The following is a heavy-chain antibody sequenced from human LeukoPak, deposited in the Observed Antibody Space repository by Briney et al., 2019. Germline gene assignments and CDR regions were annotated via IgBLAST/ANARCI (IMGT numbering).Heavy chain of an antibody. CDR1: GGSFSGYY. J-gene: IGHJ5*02. D-gene: IGHD2-2*01. CDR3: ARAYCSSTSCYARSWFDP. V-gene: IGHV4-34*01. Sequence: TETLSLTCAVYGGSFSGYYWSWIRQPPGKGLEWIGKLNHSGSTNYNPSLKSRVTISVDTSKNQFSLKLSSVTAADTAVYYCARAYCSSTSCYARSWFDPWGQGTLVTVSS. CDR2: LNHSGST.